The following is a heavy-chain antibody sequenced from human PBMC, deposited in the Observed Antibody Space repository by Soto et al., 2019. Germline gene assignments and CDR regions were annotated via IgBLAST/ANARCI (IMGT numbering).Heavy chain of an antibody. CDR3: ARHSDLGGDFWSGYWGYFDY. Sequence: SETLSLTCTVSGGSISSYYWSWIRQPPGKRLDWIGYIYYSGSTNYNPSLKSRVTISVDTSKNQFSLKLSSVTAADTAVYYCARHSDLGGDFWSGYWGYFDYWGQGTLVTVSS. D-gene: IGHD3-3*01. V-gene: IGHV4-59*08. CDR1: GGSISSYY. J-gene: IGHJ4*02. CDR2: IYYSGST.